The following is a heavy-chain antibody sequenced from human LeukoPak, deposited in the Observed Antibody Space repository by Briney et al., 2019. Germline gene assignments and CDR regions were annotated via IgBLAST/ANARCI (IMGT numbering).Heavy chain of an antibody. Sequence: SETLSLTCTVSGGSISSSSYYWGWIRQPPGKGLEWIGSIYYSGSTYYSPSLKSRVTISVDTSKNQFSLKLSSVTAADAAVYYCAREGFGSEDYWGQGTLVTVSS. CDR1: GGSISSSSYY. D-gene: IGHD3-10*01. CDR2: IYYSGST. J-gene: IGHJ4*02. CDR3: AREGFGSEDY. V-gene: IGHV4-39*07.